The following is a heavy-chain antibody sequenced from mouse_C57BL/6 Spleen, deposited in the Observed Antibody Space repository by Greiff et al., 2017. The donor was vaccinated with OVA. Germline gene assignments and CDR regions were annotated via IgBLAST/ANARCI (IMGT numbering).Heavy chain of an antibody. J-gene: IGHJ2*01. Sequence: EVKLVESEGGLVQPGSSMKLSCTASGFTFSDYYMAWVRQVPEKGLEWVANINYDGSSTYYLDSLKSRFIISRDNAKNILYLQMSRLKSEDTATYYCATMVTTSFYYVDYWGQGTTLTVSS. CDR3: ATMVTTSFYYVDY. V-gene: IGHV5-16*01. CDR2: INYDGSST. CDR1: GFTFSDYY. D-gene: IGHD2-1*01.